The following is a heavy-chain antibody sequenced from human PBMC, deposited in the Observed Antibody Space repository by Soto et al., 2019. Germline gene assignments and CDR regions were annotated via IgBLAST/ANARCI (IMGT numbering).Heavy chain of an antibody. V-gene: IGHV4-34*01. CDR1: GGSFSGYY. CDR3: ARGLQLGGFPIDY. J-gene: IGHJ4*02. D-gene: IGHD5-18*01. Sequence: SETLSLTCAVYGGSFSGYYWSWIRQPPGKGLEWIGEINHSGSTNYNPSLKSRVTISVDTSKNQFSLKLSSVTAADTAVYYCARGLQLGGFPIDYWGQGTLVTVSS. CDR2: INHSGST.